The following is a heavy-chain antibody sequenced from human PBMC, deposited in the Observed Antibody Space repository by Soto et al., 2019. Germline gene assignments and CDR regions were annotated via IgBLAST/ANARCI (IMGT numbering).Heavy chain of an antibody. D-gene: IGHD5-12*01. CDR1: GFTFSSYD. Sequence: GGSLRLSCAASGFTFSSYDISWVRQAPGKGLEWVALISYDGSNKYYADSVKGRFTISRDNSKNTLYLQMNSPRVDDTAVYYCASGGHRDGYNYPDYWGQGTLVTVSS. CDR2: ISYDGSNK. J-gene: IGHJ4*02. V-gene: IGHV3-30*03. CDR3: ASGGHRDGYNYPDY.